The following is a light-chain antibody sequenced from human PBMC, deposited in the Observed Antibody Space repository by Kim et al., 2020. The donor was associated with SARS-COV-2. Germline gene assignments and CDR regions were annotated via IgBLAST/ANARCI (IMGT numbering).Light chain of an antibody. Sequence: PVKRARITCVGSHIGGIRVHWYQQKPGQAPVLVIYYDSDRPSGIPERFSGSNSGSTATLTISRVEAGDEADYYCQVWDSSGDHRWVFGGGTQLTVL. CDR2: YDS. J-gene: IGLJ3*02. CDR3: QVWDSSGDHRWV. V-gene: IGLV3-21*04. CDR1: HIGGIR.